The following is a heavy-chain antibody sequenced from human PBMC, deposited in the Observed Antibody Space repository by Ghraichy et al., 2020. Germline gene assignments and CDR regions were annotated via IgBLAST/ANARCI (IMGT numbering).Heavy chain of an antibody. CDR3: ARQSYYDSDFDY. Sequence: SETLSLTCTVSGGSISSYYWSWIRQPPGKGLEWIGYIYYSGSTNYNPSLKSRVTISVDTSKNQFSLKLSSVTAADTAVYYCARQSYYDSDFDYWGQGTLVTVSS. CDR2: IYYSGST. D-gene: IGHD3-22*01. CDR1: GGSISSYY. V-gene: IGHV4-59*08. J-gene: IGHJ4*02.